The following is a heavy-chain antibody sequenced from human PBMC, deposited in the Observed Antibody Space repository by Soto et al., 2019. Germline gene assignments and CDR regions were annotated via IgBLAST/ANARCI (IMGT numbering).Heavy chain of an antibody. CDR3: AKYCEIPRCSPKYYEY. D-gene: IGHD2-21*01. Sequence: GGSLRLSCGASGFTFSNYALTWVRQAPGKGLEWVSTITTTGTTGTYYADSVKGRFAVSRDNSKNTLYLQMDSLRAEDTAMYYCAKYCEIPRCSPKYYEYWGQGTLVTVSS. J-gene: IGHJ4*02. CDR2: ITTTGTTGT. CDR1: GFTFSNYA. V-gene: IGHV3-23*01.